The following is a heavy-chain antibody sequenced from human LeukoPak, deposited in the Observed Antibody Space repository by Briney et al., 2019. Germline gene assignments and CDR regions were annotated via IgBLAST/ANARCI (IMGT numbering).Heavy chain of an antibody. CDR3: ARETGLVPPKHFDY. V-gene: IGHV1-69*05. D-gene: IGHD3/OR15-3a*01. CDR2: IIPIFGTA. CDR1: GGTFSSYA. Sequence: SVKVSCKASGGTFSSYAISWVRQAPGQGVEWMGRIIPIFGTANYAQKFQGRVTITTDESTSTAYMELSSLRSEDTAVYYCARETGLVPPKHFDYWGQGTLVTVSS. J-gene: IGHJ4*02.